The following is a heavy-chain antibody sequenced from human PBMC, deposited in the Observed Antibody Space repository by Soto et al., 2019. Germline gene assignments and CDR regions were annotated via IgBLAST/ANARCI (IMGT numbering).Heavy chain of an antibody. D-gene: IGHD2-15*01. CDR1: GGSFSGYY. V-gene: IGHV4-34*01. Sequence: SETLSLTCAVYGGSFSGYYWSWIRQPPGKGLEWIGEINHSGSTNYNPSLKSRVTISVDTSKNQFSLKLSSVTAADTAVYYCARSLEVVVAATGWFDPWGQGTLVTVSS. J-gene: IGHJ5*02. CDR3: ARSLEVVVAATGWFDP. CDR2: INHSGST.